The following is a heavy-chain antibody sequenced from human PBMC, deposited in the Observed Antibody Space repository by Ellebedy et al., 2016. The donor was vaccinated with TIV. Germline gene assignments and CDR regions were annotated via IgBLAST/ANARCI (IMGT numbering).Heavy chain of an antibody. V-gene: IGHV4-61*03. CDR3: ARESYDILTGYSSGMDV. D-gene: IGHD3-9*01. CDR2: IYHTGNT. CDR1: GGSVSSGGYF. J-gene: IGHJ6*01. Sequence: PSETLSLTCSVSGGSVSSGGYFWSWIRQSPGKGLEWIGYIYHTGNTNYSPSLKSRVTISMDTSTNHFSLKLASVTAADTAVYYCARESYDILTGYSSGMDVWGQGTTVTVSS.